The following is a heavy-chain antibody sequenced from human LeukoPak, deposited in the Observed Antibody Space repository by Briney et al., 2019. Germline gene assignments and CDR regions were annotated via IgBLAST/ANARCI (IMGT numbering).Heavy chain of an antibody. D-gene: IGHD3-10*01. J-gene: IGHJ4*02. CDR1: GFTFSRYT. V-gene: IGHV3-23*01. CDR3: AKVYYHGSGTRFFDY. CDR2: NRSSSDST. Sequence: PGGSLRLSCAASGFTFSRYTMRWVRQAPGKGLEWVTNNRSSSDSTHYADSVKGLFTISRHYSKNTMYLQVNRPRPEDTAVYYCAKVYYHGSGTRFFDYWGEGTLVTVSS.